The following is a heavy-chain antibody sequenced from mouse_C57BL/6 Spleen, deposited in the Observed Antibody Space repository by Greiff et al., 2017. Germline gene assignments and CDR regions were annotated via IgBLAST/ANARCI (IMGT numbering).Heavy chain of an antibody. V-gene: IGHV5-9-1*02. CDR1: GFTFSSYA. CDR2: ISSGGDYI. D-gene: IGHD1-1*01. Sequence: EVQLVESGEGLVKPGGSLKLSCAASGFTFSSYAMSWVRQTPEKRLEWVAYISSGGDYIYYADTVKGRFTISKDNDRNTLYLQMSSLESEDTAMYYCTRGGYGSPIAYWGQGTSLTVSS. CDR3: TRGGYGSPIAY. J-gene: IGHJ2*02.